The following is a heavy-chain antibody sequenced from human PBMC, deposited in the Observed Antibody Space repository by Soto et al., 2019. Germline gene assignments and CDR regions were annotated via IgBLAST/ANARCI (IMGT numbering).Heavy chain of an antibody. Sequence: TSETLSLTCTVSGDSISGYYWSWIRQPPGKGLQWIGYIYYSGNTNYNPSLKGRVTMSVDTSKNQFSLQVSSVTAADTAVYFCAKYRRTDAEGYTFDYWGQGAMVTVYS. D-gene: IGHD2-15*01. CDR1: GDSISGYY. CDR3: AKYRRTDAEGYTFDY. V-gene: IGHV4-59*01. J-gene: IGHJ4*02. CDR2: IYYSGNT.